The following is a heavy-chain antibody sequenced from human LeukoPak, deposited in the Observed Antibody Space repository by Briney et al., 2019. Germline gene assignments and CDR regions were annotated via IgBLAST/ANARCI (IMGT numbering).Heavy chain of an antibody. D-gene: IGHD3-22*01. CDR3: ARGPMIVAGDAFDI. CDR2: IYYSGGT. CDR1: GGSISSSTYY. Sequence: SETLSLTCTVSGGSISSSTYYWGWIRQPPGKGLEWIGSIYYSGGTYQNPSLKSRVTISADTSKNQFSLKLSSVTAADTAVYYCARGPMIVAGDAFDIWGQGTMVTVSS. V-gene: IGHV4-39*07. J-gene: IGHJ3*02.